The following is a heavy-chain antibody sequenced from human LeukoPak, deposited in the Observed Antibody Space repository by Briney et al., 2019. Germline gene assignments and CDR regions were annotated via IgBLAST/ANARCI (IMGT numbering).Heavy chain of an antibody. D-gene: IGHD5-18*01. J-gene: IGHJ4*02. CDR3: AGGNVDTAMAHHGALDY. Sequence: ASVKVSCKASGGTFTTYSISWVRQAPGQGLEWMGGIIPIFGTANYAQKFQGRVTITADESTSTAYMELSSLRSEDTAVYYCAGGNVDTAMAHHGALDYWGQGTLVTVSS. CDR1: GGTFTTYS. CDR2: IIPIFGTA. V-gene: IGHV1-69*13.